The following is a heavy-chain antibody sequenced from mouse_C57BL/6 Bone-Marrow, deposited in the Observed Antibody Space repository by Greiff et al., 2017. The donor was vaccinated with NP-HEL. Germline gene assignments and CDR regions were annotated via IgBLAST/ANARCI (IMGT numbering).Heavy chain of an antibody. Sequence: QVQLQQPGAELVRPGSSVKLSCKASGYTFTSYWMHWVKQRPIQGLEWIGNIDPSDSETHYNQKFKDKATLTVDKSSSTAYMQLSSLPSEDSAVYYCARGGSYYGSSYYYAMDYWGQGTSVTVSS. CDR1: GYTFTSYW. J-gene: IGHJ4*01. D-gene: IGHD1-1*01. CDR2: IDPSDSET. V-gene: IGHV1-52*01. CDR3: ARGGSYYGSSYYYAMDY.